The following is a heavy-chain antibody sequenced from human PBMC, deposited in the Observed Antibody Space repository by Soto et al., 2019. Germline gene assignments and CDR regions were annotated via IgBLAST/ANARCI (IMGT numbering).Heavy chain of an antibody. CDR3: ARDLGLCSGGSCYSVQNWFDP. CDR1: GGTFSRYA. V-gene: IGHV1-69*13. D-gene: IGHD2-15*01. Sequence: ASVKVSCKASGGTFSRYAISWVRQAPGQGLEWMGGIIPIFGTANYAQKFQGRVTITADESTSTAYMELSSLRSEDTAVYYCARDLGLCSGGSCYSVQNWFDPWGQGTLVTVSS. J-gene: IGHJ5*02. CDR2: IIPIFGTA.